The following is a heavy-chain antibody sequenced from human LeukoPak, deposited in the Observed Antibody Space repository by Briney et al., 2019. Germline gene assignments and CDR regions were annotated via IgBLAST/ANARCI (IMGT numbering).Heavy chain of an antibody. CDR2: IIPIFGTA. CDR1: GGTFSSYA. J-gene: IGHJ4*02. D-gene: IGHD2-2*01. Sequence: GSSVKVSCKASGGTFSSYAISWVRQAPGQGLEWMGRIIPIFGTANYAQKFQGRVTITTDESTSTAYMELSSLRSEDTAVYYCARVGFERCSSTSCRLGGFDYWGQGTLVTVSS. CDR3: ARVGFERCSSTSCRLGGFDY. V-gene: IGHV1-69*05.